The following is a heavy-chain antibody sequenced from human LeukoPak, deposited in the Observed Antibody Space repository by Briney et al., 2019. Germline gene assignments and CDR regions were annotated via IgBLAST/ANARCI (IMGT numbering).Heavy chain of an antibody. D-gene: IGHD3-22*01. CDR1: GYTFTSYD. Sequence: ASVKVSCKVSGYTFTSYDINWVRQATGQGLEWMGWMNPNSGNTGYAQKFQGRVTMTRNTSISTAYMELSSLRSEDTAVYYCVKVSPPSDAFDIWGQGTMVTVSS. CDR3: VKVSPPSDAFDI. CDR2: MNPNSGNT. J-gene: IGHJ3*02. V-gene: IGHV1-8*01.